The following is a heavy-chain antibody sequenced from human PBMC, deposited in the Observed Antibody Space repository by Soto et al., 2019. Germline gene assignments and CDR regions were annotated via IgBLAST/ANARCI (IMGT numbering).Heavy chain of an antibody. V-gene: IGHV1-46*01. D-gene: IGHD4-17*01. J-gene: IGHJ5*02. CDR1: GYTFTSYY. CDR2: INPSGGST. CDR3: AREGDNAVTTLWFDP. Sequence: ASVKVSCKASGYTFTSYYMHWVRQAPGQGLEWMGIINPSGGSTSYAQKFQGRVTMTRDTSTSTVYMELSSLRSEDTAVYYCAREGDNAVTTLWFDPWGQGTLVTVPQ.